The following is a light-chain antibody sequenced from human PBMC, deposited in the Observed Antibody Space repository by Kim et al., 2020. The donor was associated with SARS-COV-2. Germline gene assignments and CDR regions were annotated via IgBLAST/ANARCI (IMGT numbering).Light chain of an antibody. CDR1: SSNIGRNT. CDR3: AAWDDSLNGPV. Sequence: GQRVTISCSGSSSNIGRNTVNWYQQLPGTDPKLLIYSNNQRPSGVPDRFSGSKSGTSASLAISGLQSEDEADYYCAAWDDSLNGPVFGGGTQLTVL. J-gene: IGLJ2*01. CDR2: SNN. V-gene: IGLV1-44*01.